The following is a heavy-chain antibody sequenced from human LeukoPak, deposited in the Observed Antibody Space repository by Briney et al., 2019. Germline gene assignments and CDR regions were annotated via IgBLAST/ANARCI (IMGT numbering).Heavy chain of an antibody. V-gene: IGHV3-23*01. CDR2: ISGSGGST. D-gene: IGHD3-10*01. CDR1: GFTFSSYA. Sequence: PGGSLRLSCAASGFTFSSYAMSWVRQAPGKGLEWVSAISGSGGSTYYADSVKGRFTISRDNAKNSLYLQMNSLRAEDTAVYYCARSRIDSGSYKVWGQGTLVTVSS. J-gene: IGHJ4*02. CDR3: ARSRIDSGSYKV.